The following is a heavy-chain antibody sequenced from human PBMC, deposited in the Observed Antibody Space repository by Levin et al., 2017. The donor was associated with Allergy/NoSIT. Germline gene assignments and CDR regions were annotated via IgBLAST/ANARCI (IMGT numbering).Heavy chain of an antibody. CDR1: GFTFSSYA. CDR2: ISYDGSNK. Sequence: PGGSLRLSCAASGFTFSSYAMHWVRQAPGKGLEWVAVISYDGSNKYYADSVKGRFTISRDNSKNTLYLQMNSLRAEDTAVYYCARDRVVTYFDYWGQGTLVTVSS. V-gene: IGHV3-30-3*01. D-gene: IGHD4-23*01. CDR3: ARDRVVTYFDY. J-gene: IGHJ4*02.